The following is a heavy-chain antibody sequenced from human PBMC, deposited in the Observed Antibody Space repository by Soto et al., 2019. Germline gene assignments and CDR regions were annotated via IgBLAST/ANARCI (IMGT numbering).Heavy chain of an antibody. V-gene: IGHV4-30-4*01. Sequence: SLTCTVSGGSISSGDYYWSWIRQPPGKGLEWIGYIYYSGSTYYNPSLKSRVTISVDTSKNQFSLKLSSVTAADTAVYYCARDHVQRGYCSGGSCYAGRTYYYYGMDVWGQGTTVTVSS. CDR1: GGSISSGDYY. CDR3: ARDHVQRGYCSGGSCYAGRTYYYYGMDV. D-gene: IGHD2-15*01. J-gene: IGHJ6*02. CDR2: IYYSGST.